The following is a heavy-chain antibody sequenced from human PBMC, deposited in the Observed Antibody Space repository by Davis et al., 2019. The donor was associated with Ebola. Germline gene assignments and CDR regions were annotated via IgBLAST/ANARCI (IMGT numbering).Heavy chain of an antibody. Sequence: MPSETLSLTCSVSGVSIRTSSYYWGWIRQSPGKGLEWIGSLYYRGSSFYNPALKSRLTYSVDTSKNQFSLKLSSVTAADTAVYYCARAYAMGYYYGMDVWGQGTTVTVSS. D-gene: IGHD2-8*01. V-gene: IGHV4-39*07. CDR3: ARAYAMGYYYGMDV. CDR2: LYYRGSS. J-gene: IGHJ6*02. CDR1: GVSIRTSSYY.